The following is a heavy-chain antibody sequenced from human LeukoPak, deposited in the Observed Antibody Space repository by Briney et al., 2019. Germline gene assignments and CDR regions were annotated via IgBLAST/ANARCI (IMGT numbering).Heavy chain of an antibody. CDR2: ISAYDGYT. J-gene: IGHJ5*01. CDR1: GYIFTKYG. CDR3: ARVSGSIVARLAWFDS. D-gene: IGHD5-12*01. Sequence: ASVKVSCKASGYIFTKYGFTWVRQAPGQGLEWMGWISAYDGYTNHAQKFQGRVTMTTDSSTTTAYMELRSLRSDDTAVYYCARVSGSIVARLAWFDSWGQGTLVTVS. V-gene: IGHV1-18*01.